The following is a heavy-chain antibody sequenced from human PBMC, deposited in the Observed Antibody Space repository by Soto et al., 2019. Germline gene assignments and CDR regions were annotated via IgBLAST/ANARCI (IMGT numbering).Heavy chain of an antibody. D-gene: IGHD2-2*01. J-gene: IGHJ4*02. CDR1: GYIFSNYG. CDR2: IVVGSGNT. CDR3: AASHQLLYFGY. V-gene: IGHV1-58*02. Sequence: SVKVSCKASGYIFSNYGISWVRQARGQRLEWIGWIVVGSGNTNYAQKFQERVTITRDMSTSTAYMELSSLRSEDTAVYYCAASHQLLYFGYWGQGTLVTVSS.